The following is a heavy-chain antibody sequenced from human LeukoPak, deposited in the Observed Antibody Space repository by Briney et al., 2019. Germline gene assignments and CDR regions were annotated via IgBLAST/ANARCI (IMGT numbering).Heavy chain of an antibody. CDR1: GGSISSHY. CDR3: AKRKGVYDSWSGQTNNWFDP. CDR2: IYYSGST. J-gene: IGHJ5*02. D-gene: IGHD3-3*01. Sequence: SETLSLTCTVSGGSISSHYWSWIRQPPGKGLEWIGYIYYSGSTNYNPSLKSRVTISVDTSKNQFSLKLSSVTAADTAVYYCAKRKGVYDSWSGQTNNWFDPWGQGTLVTVSS. V-gene: IGHV4-59*11.